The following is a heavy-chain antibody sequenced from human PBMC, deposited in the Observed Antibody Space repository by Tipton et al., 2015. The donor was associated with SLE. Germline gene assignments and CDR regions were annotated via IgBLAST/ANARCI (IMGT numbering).Heavy chain of an antibody. CDR3: AKGGVGWIHS. V-gene: IGHV3-30*02. Sequence: SLRLSCAASGFSLSHYGMHWVRQAPGKGLEWLAFIRYDGSNQYYEDSVKARFTISRDTSKNILYLQMSSLRNEDTAVYYCAKGGVGWIHSWGQGTLVSVSS. CDR2: IRYDGSNQ. D-gene: IGHD2-15*01. J-gene: IGHJ4*02. CDR1: GFSLSHYG.